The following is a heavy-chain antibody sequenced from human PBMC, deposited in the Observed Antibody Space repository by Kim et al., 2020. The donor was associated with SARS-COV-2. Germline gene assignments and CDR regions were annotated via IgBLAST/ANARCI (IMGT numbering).Heavy chain of an antibody. CDR2: INSDGGDT. J-gene: IGHJ5*02. CDR3: ARGTFQQGFDP. Sequence: GGSLRLSCEASGFTFSNYWMNWVRQGPGKGLVWVSRINSDGGDTHYADSVKGRFTISRDNAENTLHLQLNCLGVEDTAIYYCARGTFQQGFDPWGQGTLVTVSS. V-gene: IGHV3-74*01. CDR1: GFTFSNYW.